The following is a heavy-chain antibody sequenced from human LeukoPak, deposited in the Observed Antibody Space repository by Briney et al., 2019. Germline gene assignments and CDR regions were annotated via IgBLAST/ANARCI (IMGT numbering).Heavy chain of an antibody. CDR2: IYYSGST. V-gene: IGHV4-39*07. CDR3: ARGLYYYDSSGYDDAFDI. D-gene: IGHD3-22*01. Sequence: PSETLSLSCTVSGGSISSSSYYWGWIRQRPGKGLEWTGRIYYSGSTYYNPSLKSRVTISVDTSKNQFSLKLSSVTAADTAVYYCARGLYYYDSSGYDDAFDIWGQGTMVTVSS. CDR1: GGSISSSSYY. J-gene: IGHJ3*02.